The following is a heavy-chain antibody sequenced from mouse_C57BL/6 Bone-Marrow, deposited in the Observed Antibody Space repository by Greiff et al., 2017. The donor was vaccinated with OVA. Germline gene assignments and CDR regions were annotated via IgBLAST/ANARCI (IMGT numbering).Heavy chain of an antibody. D-gene: IGHD1-1*02. CDR1: GYTFTDYE. J-gene: IGHJ1*03. Sequence: QVQLQQSGAELVRPGASVTLSCKASGYTFTDYEMHWVKQTPVHGLEWIGAIDPETGGTAYNQKFKGKAILTADKSSSTAYMELRSLTSEDSAVYDCTPYYGGPLWWFDVWGTGTTVTVSS. CDR2: IDPETGGT. CDR3: TPYYGGPLWWFDV. V-gene: IGHV1-15*01.